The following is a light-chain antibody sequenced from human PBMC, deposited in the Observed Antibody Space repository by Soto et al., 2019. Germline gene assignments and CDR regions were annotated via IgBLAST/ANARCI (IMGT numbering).Light chain of an antibody. CDR2: AAS. J-gene: IGKJ4*01. CDR1: QGISSY. CDR3: QHSYSTLAFT. Sequence: IQLTQSPSSLSASVGDRVTITCRASQGISSYLAWYQQKPGKAPTLLIYAASTLQSGVPSTFSGSGSGTDFILTISSLQPEDFATYYCQHSYSTLAFTFGGGTKVDI. V-gene: IGKV1-39*01.